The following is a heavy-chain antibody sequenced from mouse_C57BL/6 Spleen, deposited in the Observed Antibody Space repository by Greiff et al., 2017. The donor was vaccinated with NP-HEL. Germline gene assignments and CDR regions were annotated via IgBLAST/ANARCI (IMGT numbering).Heavy chain of an antibody. J-gene: IGHJ1*03. V-gene: IGHV1-81*01. D-gene: IGHD1-1*01. CDR1: GYTFTSYG. CDR2: IYPRSGNT. Sequence: VKLQESGAELARPGASVKLSCKASGYTFTSYGISWVKQRTGQGLEWIGEIYPRSGNTYYNEKFKGKATLTADKSSSTAYMELRSLTSEDSAVYFCARFTTVVSYWYFDVWGTGTTVTVSS. CDR3: ARFTTVVSYWYFDV.